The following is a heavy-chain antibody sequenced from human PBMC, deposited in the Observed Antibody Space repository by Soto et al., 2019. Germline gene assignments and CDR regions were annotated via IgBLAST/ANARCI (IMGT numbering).Heavy chain of an antibody. V-gene: IGHV3-23*01. CDR1: GFSINNYA. J-gene: IGHJ4*02. Sequence: VQLLESGGAFVQPGGSLRLSCAASGFSINNYAVSWVRQAPGKGLEWVSTFSAGGRAYYADSVRGRFSVARDRSQNTVELQISVLRPEDSAVYYWAKESMPEHYGDTLFDYWGQGTRVTVSS. D-gene: IGHD4-17*01. CDR2: FSAGGRA. CDR3: AKESMPEHYGDTLFDY.